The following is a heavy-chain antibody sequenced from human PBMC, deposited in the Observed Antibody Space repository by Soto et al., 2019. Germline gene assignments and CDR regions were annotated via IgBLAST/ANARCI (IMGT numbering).Heavy chain of an antibody. Sequence: SETLSLTCTVSGGSISSYYWSWIRQPPGKGLGWIGYIYYSGSTNYNPSLKSRVTISVDTSKNQFSLKLSSVTAADTAVYYCARSLTVTMYYFDYWGQGTLVTVSS. CDR1: GGSISSYY. V-gene: IGHV4-59*01. J-gene: IGHJ4*02. CDR2: IYYSGST. CDR3: ARSLTVTMYYFDY. D-gene: IGHD4-17*01.